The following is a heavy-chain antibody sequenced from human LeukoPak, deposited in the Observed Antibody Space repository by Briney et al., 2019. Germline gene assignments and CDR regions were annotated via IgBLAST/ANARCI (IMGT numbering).Heavy chain of an antibody. D-gene: IGHD2-15*01. Sequence: SETLSLTCTVSGGSISSGSYYWSWIRQPAGKGLEWIGRIYTSGSTNYNPSLKSRVTISVDTSKNHFSLKLSSVTAADTAVYYCARDSEAVVVVAATGELGTIAGGFDFWGQGTMVTVSS. J-gene: IGHJ3*01. V-gene: IGHV4-61*02. CDR1: GGSISSGSYY. CDR2: IYTSGST. CDR3: ARDSEAVVVVAATGELGTIAGGFDF.